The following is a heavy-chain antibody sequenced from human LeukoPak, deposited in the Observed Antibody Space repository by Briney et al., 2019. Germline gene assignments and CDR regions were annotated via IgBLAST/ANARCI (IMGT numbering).Heavy chain of an antibody. CDR1: GFTFSSYS. J-gene: IGHJ6*02. CDR2: ISSSSSTI. V-gene: IGHV3-48*02. CDR3: ASQRSRLWGYYGMDV. Sequence: PGGSLRLSCAASGFTFSSYSMNWVRQAPGKGLEWVSYISSSSSTIYYADSVKGRFTISRDNAKNSLYLQMNSLRDEDTAVYYCASQRSRLWGYYGMDVWGQGTTVTVSS. D-gene: IGHD3-16*01.